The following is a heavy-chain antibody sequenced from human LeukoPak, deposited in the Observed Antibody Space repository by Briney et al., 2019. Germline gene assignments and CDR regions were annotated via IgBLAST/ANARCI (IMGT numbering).Heavy chain of an antibody. D-gene: IGHD3-3*01. CDR1: GGSIRSHY. J-gene: IGHJ4*02. CDR2: IYYSGST. CDR3: ARGSGYYTFADY. Sequence: SETQSLTCSVSGGSIRSHYWSWIRQPPGKGLEWIGYIYYSGSTNYNPSLKSRATISVDTSKNQFSLKLSSVTAADTAVYYCARGSGYYTFADYWGQGTLVTVSS. V-gene: IGHV4-59*11.